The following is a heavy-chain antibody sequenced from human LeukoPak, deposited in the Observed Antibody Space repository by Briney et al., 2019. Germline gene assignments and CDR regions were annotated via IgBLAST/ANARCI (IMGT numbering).Heavy chain of an antibody. CDR3: ARVVVAATGLY. CDR2: IYSGGDT. Sequence: PGGSLRLSCAASGFTVSFNYMSWVRQAPGKGLEWVSVIYSGGDTDYADSVKGRFTISRDKSKNTLYLQMNSLRVEDTAVYYCARVVVAATGLYWGQGTLVTVSS. CDR1: GFTVSFNY. D-gene: IGHD2-15*01. J-gene: IGHJ4*02. V-gene: IGHV3-53*01.